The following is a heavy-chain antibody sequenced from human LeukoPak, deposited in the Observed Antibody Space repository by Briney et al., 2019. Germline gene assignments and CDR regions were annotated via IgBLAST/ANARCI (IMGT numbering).Heavy chain of an antibody. CDR2: IYSGGST. D-gene: IGHD4-17*01. CDR1: GFTVSSNY. CDR3: ARSATVTQFQH. V-gene: IGHV3-53*01. J-gene: IGHJ1*01. Sequence: GGSLRLSCAASGFTVSSNYMSWVRQAPGKGLEWVSVIYSGGSTYYADSVKGRFTISGDNSKNTLYLQMNSLRAEDTAVYYCARSATVTQFQHWGQGTLVTVSS.